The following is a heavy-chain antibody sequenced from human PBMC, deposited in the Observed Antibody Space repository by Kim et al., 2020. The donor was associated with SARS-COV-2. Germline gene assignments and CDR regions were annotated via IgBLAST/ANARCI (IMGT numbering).Heavy chain of an antibody. CDR2: IDPVDSYT. J-gene: IGHJ5*02. V-gene: IGHV5-10-1*01. Sequence: GESLKISCKGSESTFSNHWITWVRLTPGKGLEWMGRIDPVDSYTAYNPSLQGHVTISADKSINTAYLQWTTLQASDSAIYYCVGTATTYTDFLFSLSLDPWGQGTLVTVSS. CDR3: VGTATTYTDFLFSLSLDP. D-gene: IGHD2-21*02. CDR1: ESTFSNHW.